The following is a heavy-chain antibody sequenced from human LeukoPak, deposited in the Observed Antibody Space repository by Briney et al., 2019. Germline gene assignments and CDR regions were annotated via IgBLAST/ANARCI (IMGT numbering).Heavy chain of an antibody. Sequence: GGSLRLSCVASGFIFSHYGMHWVRQAPGKGLEWVSGLNGRSDSIYDADSVKGRFTISRDNSKNTLYLQMNSLRPEDTAIYYCARDLGWFYFDQWGHGTLVTVPS. D-gene: IGHD3-3*01. CDR1: GFIFSHYG. CDR2: LNGRSDSI. V-gene: IGHV3-23*01. J-gene: IGHJ4*01. CDR3: ARDLGWFYFDQ.